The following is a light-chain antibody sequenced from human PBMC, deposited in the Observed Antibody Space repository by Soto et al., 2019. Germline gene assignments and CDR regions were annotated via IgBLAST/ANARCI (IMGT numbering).Light chain of an antibody. Sequence: QSALTQPASVSGSPGQSITISCSGTRSDIGSYNYVAWYQQFPGKTPKILIYGVSNRPSGVSSRFSGSKSGNTASLTISGLQAEEEADYYCISYTGSSTSYVFGSVTKGTV. CDR2: GVS. V-gene: IGLV2-14*01. J-gene: IGLJ1*01. CDR3: ISYTGSSTSYV. CDR1: RSDIGSYNY.